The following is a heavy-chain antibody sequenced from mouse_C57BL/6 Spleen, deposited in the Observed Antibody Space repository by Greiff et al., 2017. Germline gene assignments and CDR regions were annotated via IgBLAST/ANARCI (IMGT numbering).Heavy chain of an antibody. Sequence: VQLQQSGAELMKPGASVKLSCKASGYTFTSYWIEWVKQRPGHGLEWIGKILPGSGSTNYNEKFKGKATFTADTSSNTAYMQLSSLTSEDSAIYCCARWGGNYCFAYWGQGTLVTVSA. J-gene: IGHJ3*01. V-gene: IGHV1-9*01. CDR1: GYTFTSYW. D-gene: IGHD2-1*01. CDR3: ARWGGNYCFAY. CDR2: ILPGSGST.